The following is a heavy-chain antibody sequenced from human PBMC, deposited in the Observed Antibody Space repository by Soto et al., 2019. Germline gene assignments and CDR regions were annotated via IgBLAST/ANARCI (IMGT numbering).Heavy chain of an antibody. D-gene: IGHD3-22*01. J-gene: IGHJ4*02. V-gene: IGHV1-69*01. CDR2: IIPIFGTA. Sequence: QVQLVQSGAEVKKPGSSVKVSCKASGGTFSSYAISWVRQAPGQGLEWMGGIIPIFGTANYAQKFQGRVTITADESTSTAYMELSSLRSEDTAVYYCARLIYYDSSPDDPRYVDYWGQGTLVTVSS. CDR1: GGTFSSYA. CDR3: ARLIYYDSSPDDPRYVDY.